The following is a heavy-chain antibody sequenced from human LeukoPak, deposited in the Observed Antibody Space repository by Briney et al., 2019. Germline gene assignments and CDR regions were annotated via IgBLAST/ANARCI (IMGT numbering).Heavy chain of an antibody. CDR3: ARDRGGDFWSGYYTGHFDH. V-gene: IGHV3-7*01. CDR2: IKQDGSEK. CDR1: GFTFSSYW. D-gene: IGHD3-3*01. J-gene: IGHJ4*02. Sequence: GGSLRLSCAASGFTFSSYWMSWVRQAPGKGLEWVANIKQDGSEKYYVDSVKGRFTISRDNAKNSLYLQMNSLRAEDTAVYYCARDRGGDFWSGYYTGHFDHRGQGTLVTVSS.